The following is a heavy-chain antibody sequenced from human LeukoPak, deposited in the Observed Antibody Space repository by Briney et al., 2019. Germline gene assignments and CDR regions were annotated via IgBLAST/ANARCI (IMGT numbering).Heavy chain of an antibody. D-gene: IGHD1-14*01. J-gene: IGHJ4*02. Sequence: GRSLRLSCAASGFTFSSYAMHWVRQAPGKGLEWVAVISYDGSNKYYADSVKGRFTISRDNSKNTLYLQMNSLRAEDTAVYYCAMGQPRYFDYWGQGTLVTVSS. CDR3: AMGQPRYFDY. CDR1: GFTFSSYA. CDR2: ISYDGSNK. V-gene: IGHV3-30*04.